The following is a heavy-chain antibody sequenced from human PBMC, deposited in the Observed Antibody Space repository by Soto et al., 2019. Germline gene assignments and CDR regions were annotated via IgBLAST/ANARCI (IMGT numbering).Heavy chain of an antibody. J-gene: IGHJ4*02. CDR2: ISGSGGTT. D-gene: IGHD3-22*01. CDR1: GFTFSSYA. Sequence: GGSLRLSCVASGFTFSSYALNWVRQAPGRGLEWVSAISGSGGTTYYADSVKGRFTNSRDNSKNTLFLQTNSLRAEDAAIYYCAISPKVNSTSFDYWSQGRLVTVSS. V-gene: IGHV3-23*01. CDR3: AISPKVNSTSFDY.